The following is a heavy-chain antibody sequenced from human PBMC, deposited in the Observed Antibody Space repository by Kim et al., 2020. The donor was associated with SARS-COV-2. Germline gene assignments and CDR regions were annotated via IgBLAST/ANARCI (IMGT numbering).Heavy chain of an antibody. D-gene: IGHD5-18*01. CDR3: ATYRLPAMGFYYYYGMDV. CDR2: INAGNGNT. CDR1: GYTFTSYA. V-gene: IGHV1-3*01. J-gene: IGHJ6*02. Sequence: ASVKVSCKASGYTFTSYAMHWVRQAPGQRLEWMGWINAGNGNTKYSQKFQGRVTITRDTSASTAYMELSSLRSEDTAVYYCATYRLPAMGFYYYYGMDVWGQGTTVTVSS.